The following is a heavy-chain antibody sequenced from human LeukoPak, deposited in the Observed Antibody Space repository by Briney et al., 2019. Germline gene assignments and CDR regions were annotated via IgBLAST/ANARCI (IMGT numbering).Heavy chain of an antibody. CDR3: ARELLYYYGMDV. D-gene: IGHD3-10*01. Sequence: ASVKVSCKASGYTFTSYGISWVRQAPGQGLEWMGWISAYNGNTNYAQKFQGRVTMTRNTSISTAYMELSSLRSEDTAVYYCARELLYYYGMDVWGQGTTVTVSS. CDR1: GYTFTSYG. V-gene: IGHV1-18*01. J-gene: IGHJ6*02. CDR2: ISAYNGNT.